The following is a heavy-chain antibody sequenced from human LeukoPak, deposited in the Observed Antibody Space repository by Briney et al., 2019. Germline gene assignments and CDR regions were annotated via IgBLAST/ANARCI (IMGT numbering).Heavy chain of an antibody. CDR2: IYHSGST. CDR1: GGSISSSNW. J-gene: IGHJ5*02. V-gene: IGHV4-4*02. CDR3: ARRRTMVRGVINGRWFDP. D-gene: IGHD3-10*01. Sequence: SETLSLTCAVSGGSISSSNWWSWVRQPPGKGLEWIGEIYHSGSTNYNPSLKSRVTISVDKSKNQFSLKLSSVTAADTAVYYCARRRTMVRGVINGRWFDPWGQGTLVTVSS.